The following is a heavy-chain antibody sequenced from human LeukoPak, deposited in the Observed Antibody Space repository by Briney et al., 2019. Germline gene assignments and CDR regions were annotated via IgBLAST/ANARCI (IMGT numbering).Heavy chain of an antibody. D-gene: IGHD6-13*01. Sequence: PSETLSLTCTVSGGSISSSSYYWGWIRQPPGKGLEWIGSIYYSGSTYYNPSLKSRVTISVDTSKNQFSLKLSSVTAADTAVYYCARYLAAADYWGQGTLVTVSS. CDR1: GGSISSSSYY. V-gene: IGHV4-39*01. J-gene: IGHJ4*02. CDR2: IYYSGST. CDR3: ARYLAAADY.